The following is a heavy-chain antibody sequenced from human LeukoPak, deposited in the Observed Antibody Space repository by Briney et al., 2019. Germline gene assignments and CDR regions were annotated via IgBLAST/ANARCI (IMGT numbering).Heavy chain of an antibody. V-gene: IGHV3-74*01. Sequence: VGSLRLSCAASGFTSSSYWMNSVRQAPGKGLVWVSRIASDGSSTTYADSVKGRFSISRDNAKNTLYLQMNSLRVEDTAVYYCARGRPHGNDYWGQGTLVTVSS. D-gene: IGHD4-23*01. CDR1: GFTSSSYW. J-gene: IGHJ4*02. CDR3: ARGRPHGNDY. CDR2: IASDGSST.